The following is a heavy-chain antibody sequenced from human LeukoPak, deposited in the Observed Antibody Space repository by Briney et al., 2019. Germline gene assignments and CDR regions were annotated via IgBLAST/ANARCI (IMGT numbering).Heavy chain of an antibody. Sequence: PSETLSLTCTVSGGSISSYYGSWIRQPAGKGLEWIGRIYTSGSTNYNPSLKSRVTISVDTSKNQFSLKLSSVTAADTAVYYCARVFYNYYYYMDVWGKGTTVTVSS. V-gene: IGHV4-4*07. CDR3: ARVFYNYYYYMDV. CDR2: IYTSGST. J-gene: IGHJ6*03. D-gene: IGHD2-21*01. CDR1: GGSISSYY.